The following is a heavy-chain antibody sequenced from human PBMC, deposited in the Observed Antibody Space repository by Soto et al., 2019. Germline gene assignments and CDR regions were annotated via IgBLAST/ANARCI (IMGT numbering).Heavy chain of an antibody. V-gene: IGHV4-34*01. CDR3: ARVLLYSSGWYGGGGIDY. D-gene: IGHD6-19*01. Sequence: SETLSLTCAVYGGSFSGYYWSWIRQPPGKGLEWIGEINHSGSTNYNLSLKSRVTISVDTSKNQFSLKLSSVTAADTAVYYCARVLLYSSGWYGGGGIDYWGQGTLVTVSS. CDR1: GGSFSGYY. J-gene: IGHJ4*02. CDR2: INHSGST.